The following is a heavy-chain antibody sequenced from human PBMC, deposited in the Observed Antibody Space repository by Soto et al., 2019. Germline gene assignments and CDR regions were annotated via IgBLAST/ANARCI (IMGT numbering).Heavy chain of an antibody. J-gene: IGHJ4*02. CDR3: AAAIAGSFDD. Sequence: EVQLVETGGGLIQPGGSLRLSCAASGFTVSSNYMSWVRQAPGKGLEWVSIIYTGIHTHYEDSVRGRFTISRDNSKNTLHLQLNSLSAEATAVYYCAAAIAGSFDDWGQGTLVTVSS. CDR2: IYTGIHT. V-gene: IGHV3-53*02. CDR1: GFTVSSNY. D-gene: IGHD2-2*01.